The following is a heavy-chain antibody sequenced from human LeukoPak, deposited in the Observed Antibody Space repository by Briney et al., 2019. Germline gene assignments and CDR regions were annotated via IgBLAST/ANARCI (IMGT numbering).Heavy chain of an antibody. D-gene: IGHD3-22*01. Sequence: ASVKVSCKASGYTFTNYYIHWVRQAPGQGLECMGIINPSGGSTSYSQKFQGRVTMTRDMSTSTVYMELSSLRSEDTAFYYCARGVHVRVYDSNPHYGHYWGQGTLVTVSS. CDR2: INPSGGST. CDR1: GYTFTNYY. J-gene: IGHJ4*02. CDR3: ARGVHVRVYDSNPHYGHY. V-gene: IGHV1-46*01.